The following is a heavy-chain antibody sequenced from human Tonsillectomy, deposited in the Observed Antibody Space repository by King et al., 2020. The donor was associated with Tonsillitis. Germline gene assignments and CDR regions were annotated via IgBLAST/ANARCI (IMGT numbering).Heavy chain of an antibody. CDR1: GYTFTGYY. J-gene: IGHJ6*02. CDR2: INPNSGGT. D-gene: IGHD2-15*01. V-gene: IGHV1-2*02. Sequence: VQLVESGAEVKKPGASVKVSCKASGYTFTGYYMHWVRQAPGQGLEWMGWINPNSGGTNYAQKFQGRVTMTRDTSISTAYMELSRLRSDDTAVYYCARDLLTNPLDCSGGSCAEYYYYGMDVWGQGTTVTVSS. CDR3: ARDLLTNPLDCSGGSCAEYYYYGMDV.